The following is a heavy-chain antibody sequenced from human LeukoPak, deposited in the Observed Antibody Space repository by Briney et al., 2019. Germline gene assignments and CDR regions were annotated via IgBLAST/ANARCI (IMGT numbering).Heavy chain of an antibody. CDR2: IYYSGST. V-gene: IGHV4-59*08. CDR3: ARQPLIAAAGTDRYYYYGMDV. D-gene: IGHD6-13*01. J-gene: IGHJ6*02. CDR1: GGSISSYY. Sequence: PSETLSLTCTVSGGSISSYYWSWIRQPPGKGLEWIGYIYYSGSTNYNPSLKSRVTISVDTSKNQFSLKLSSVTAADTAVYYCARQPLIAAAGTDRYYYYGMDVWGQGTTVTVSS.